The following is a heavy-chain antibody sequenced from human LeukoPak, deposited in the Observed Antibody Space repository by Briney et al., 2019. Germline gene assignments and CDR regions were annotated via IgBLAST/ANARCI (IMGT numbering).Heavy chain of an antibody. V-gene: IGHV4-4*07. J-gene: IGHJ4*02. D-gene: IGHD3-10*01. Sequence: SDTLSLTCTVSGGSTINYFRSWIRQPAGKGLEWMGHIYTSGTTHYNPSLKNRVTISLDTSKSQFSLQLNSVTAADTAVYYCARAEGSGSGAYTLDYWGQGILVTVSS. CDR1: GGSTINYF. CDR2: IYTSGTT. CDR3: ARAEGSGSGAYTLDY.